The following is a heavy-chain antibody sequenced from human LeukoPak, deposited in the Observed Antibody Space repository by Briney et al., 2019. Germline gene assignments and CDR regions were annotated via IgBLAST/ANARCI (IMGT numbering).Heavy chain of an antibody. V-gene: IGHV3-21*05. CDR1: EFTFKNYS. CDR2: LSSTSRHI. CDR3: ASDGRVPAAR. Sequence: PGGSLRPSCAASEFTFKNYSMNWVRQAPGRGLEWVAYLSSTSRHIFYADSVKGRFTISRDNSKNSLYLQMNSLRAEDTAVYYCASDGRVPAARWGQGTLVTVSS. J-gene: IGHJ4*02. D-gene: IGHD2-2*01.